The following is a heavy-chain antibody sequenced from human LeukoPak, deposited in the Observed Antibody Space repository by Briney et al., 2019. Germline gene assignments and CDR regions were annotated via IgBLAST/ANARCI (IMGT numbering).Heavy chain of an antibody. CDR1: GYTFTSYY. Sequence: ASVKVSCKASGYTFTSYYMHWVRQAPGQGLEWMGIINPSGGSTSYAQKFQGRVTMTRDTSMSTVYMELSSLRSEDTAVYYCAREPYYYDSSGTHAFDIWGQGTMVTVSS. CDR3: AREPYYYDSSGTHAFDI. D-gene: IGHD3-22*01. V-gene: IGHV1-46*03. CDR2: INPSGGST. J-gene: IGHJ3*02.